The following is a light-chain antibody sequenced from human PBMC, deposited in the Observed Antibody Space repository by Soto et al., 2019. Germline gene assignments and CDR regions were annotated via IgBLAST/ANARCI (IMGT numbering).Light chain of an antibody. CDR2: GAS. Sequence: IVLTQSPDTLSLSPGERATLSCRARQRVSSSQLAWYQQKPGQAPSLLIYGASSRATGIPDRFSGSGSGTDFTLTISRLEPEDFAVYHCHQYGNIPPTFGQGTKLEIK. V-gene: IGKV3-20*01. CDR1: QRVSSSQ. CDR3: HQYGNIPPT. J-gene: IGKJ2*01.